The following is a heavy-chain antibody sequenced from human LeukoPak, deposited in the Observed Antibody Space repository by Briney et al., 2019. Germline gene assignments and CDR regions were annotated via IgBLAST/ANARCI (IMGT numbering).Heavy chain of an antibody. CDR1: GFTFSSYA. V-gene: IGHV3-23*01. D-gene: IGHD3-22*01. Sequence: PGGSLRLSCAASGFTFSSYAMSWVRQAPGKGLEWVSAISGSGGSTYYADSVKGRFTISRDNSKNTLYLQMNSLRAEDTAVYYCAKPITMIVVAPTLGFDYWGQGTLVTVSS. CDR3: AKPITMIVVAPTLGFDY. CDR2: ISGSGGST. J-gene: IGHJ4*02.